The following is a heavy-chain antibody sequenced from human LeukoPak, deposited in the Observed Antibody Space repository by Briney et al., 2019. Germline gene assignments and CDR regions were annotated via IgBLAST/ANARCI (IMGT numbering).Heavy chain of an antibody. CDR3: ARVRTTVTYYFDY. Sequence: GGSLRLSCAASGFTFSSYWMSWVRQAPGKGLEWVANIKQDGSEKYYVDSVKGRFTISRDSAKNSLYLQMNSLRAEDTAVYYCARVRTTVTYYFDYWGQGTLVTVSS. CDR2: IKQDGSEK. CDR1: GFTFSSYW. D-gene: IGHD4-17*01. V-gene: IGHV3-7*01. J-gene: IGHJ4*02.